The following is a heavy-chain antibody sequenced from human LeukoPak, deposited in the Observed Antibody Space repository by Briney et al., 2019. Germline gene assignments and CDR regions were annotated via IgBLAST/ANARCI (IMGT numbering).Heavy chain of an antibody. Sequence: GGSLKLSCAASGFTFSSYGTHWVRQAPGKGLEWVAFIRSDGTTKYYADSVKGRFTISRDNSQNTLYLQMNSLRGEDTAVYYCVKDEVFSSGWYFDSWGQGTLVTVSS. J-gene: IGHJ4*02. V-gene: IGHV3-30*02. D-gene: IGHD6-19*01. CDR1: GFTFSSYG. CDR2: IRSDGTTK. CDR3: VKDEVFSSGWYFDS.